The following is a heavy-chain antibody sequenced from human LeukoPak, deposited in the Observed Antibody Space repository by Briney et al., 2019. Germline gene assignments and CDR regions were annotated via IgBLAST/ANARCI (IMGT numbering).Heavy chain of an antibody. Sequence: SVKVSCKASGGTFSSYSISWVRQAPGQGLEWMGGIIPVFDTADYAQKFQGRVTITADESTSTAYMELSSLRSEDTAVFYCARISLGAIWGYYYGMDVWGQGTTVTVSS. CDR3: ARISLGAIWGYYYGMDV. CDR2: IIPVFDTA. V-gene: IGHV1-69*01. CDR1: GGTFSSYS. D-gene: IGHD1-26*01. J-gene: IGHJ6*02.